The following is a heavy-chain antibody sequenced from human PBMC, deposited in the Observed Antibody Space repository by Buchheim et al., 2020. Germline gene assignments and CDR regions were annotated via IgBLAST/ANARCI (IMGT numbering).Heavy chain of an antibody. D-gene: IGHD2-2*01. CDR1: GFTFSSYS. CDR2: ISSSSSTI. CDR3: SRVTDCSSTSCRRYYYYGMDV. Sequence: VQLVESGGGVVQPRRSLRLSCAASGFTFSSYSMNWVRQAPGKGLEWVSYISSSSSTIYYADSVKGRFTISRDNAKNTLYLQMNSLRAEDTAVYYCSRVTDCSSTSCRRYYYYGMDVWGQGTT. V-gene: IGHV3-48*01. J-gene: IGHJ6*02.